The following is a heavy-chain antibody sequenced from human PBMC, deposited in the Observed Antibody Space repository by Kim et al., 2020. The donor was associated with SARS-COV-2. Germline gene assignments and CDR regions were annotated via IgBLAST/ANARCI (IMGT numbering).Heavy chain of an antibody. Sequence: SETLSLTCTVSGGSISSSGYYWGWICQPPGKGLEWIGSIYYSGSTYYNPSLKSRVTISVDTSKNQFSLKLSSVTAADTAVYYCASYLDYGDSILFDYWGQGTLVTVSS. CDR3: ASYLDYGDSILFDY. D-gene: IGHD4-17*01. V-gene: IGHV4-39*01. CDR2: IYYSGST. CDR1: GGSISSSGYY. J-gene: IGHJ4*02.